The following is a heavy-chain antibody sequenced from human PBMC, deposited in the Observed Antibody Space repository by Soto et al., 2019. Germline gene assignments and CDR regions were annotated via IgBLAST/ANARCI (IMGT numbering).Heavy chain of an antibody. D-gene: IGHD6-19*01. J-gene: IGHJ4*02. Sequence: EVQLVESGGGLVKPGGSLRLSCSASGFIFSTYSMQWVRQAPGKGLEWVSSIGTSTDNTFYADSVKGRFTISRDNAKNSLFLQLNGRRAEDTAVYYCTRAVDGSGWYSDHWGQGTLVTVSS. CDR3: TRAVDGSGWYSDH. CDR1: GFIFSTYS. CDR2: IGTSTDNT. V-gene: IGHV3-21*01.